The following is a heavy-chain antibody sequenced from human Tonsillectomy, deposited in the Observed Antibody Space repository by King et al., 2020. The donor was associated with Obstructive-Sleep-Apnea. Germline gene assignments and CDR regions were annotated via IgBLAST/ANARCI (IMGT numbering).Heavy chain of an antibody. J-gene: IGHJ4*02. D-gene: IGHD3-3*02. CDR1: GFTFSSYA. CDR2: ISGSGGST. Sequence: VQLVESGGGLVQPGGSLRLSCAASGFTFSSYAMSWVRQAPGKGLEWVSAISGSGGSTYYADSVKGRFTISRDNSKNTLYLQMNSLRAEDTAVYYCAKALTPDTGHFWSGDAFDYWGQGTLVTVSS. CDR3: AKALTPDTGHFWSGDAFDY. V-gene: IGHV3-23*04.